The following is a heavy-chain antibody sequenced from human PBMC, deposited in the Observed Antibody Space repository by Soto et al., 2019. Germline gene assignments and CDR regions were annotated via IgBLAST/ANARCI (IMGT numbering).Heavy chain of an antibody. J-gene: IGHJ4*02. CDR3: AKGMSNLHYYFDY. V-gene: IGHV3-23*01. CDR1: GFTFSSYA. CDR2: ISGSGGST. Sequence: PGGSLRLSCAASGFTFSSYAMSWVRQAPGKGLEWVSAISGSGGSTYYADSVKGRFTIPRDNSKNTLYLQMNSLRAEDTAVYYCAKGMSNLHYYFDYWGQGTLVTVSS.